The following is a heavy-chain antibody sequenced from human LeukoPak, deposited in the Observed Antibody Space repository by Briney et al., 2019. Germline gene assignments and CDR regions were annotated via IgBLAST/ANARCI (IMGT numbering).Heavy chain of an antibody. CDR1: GFTFSSYG. CDR2: ISYDGSNK. Sequence: GRSLRLSCAASGFTFSSYGMHWVRQAPGKGLEWVAVISYDGSNKYYADSVKGRFTISRDNSKNTLYLQMNSLRAEDTAVYYCAKDREVVVVVPAGALDYWGQGTLVTVSS. D-gene: IGHD2-2*01. J-gene: IGHJ4*02. V-gene: IGHV3-30*18. CDR3: AKDREVVVVVPAGALDY.